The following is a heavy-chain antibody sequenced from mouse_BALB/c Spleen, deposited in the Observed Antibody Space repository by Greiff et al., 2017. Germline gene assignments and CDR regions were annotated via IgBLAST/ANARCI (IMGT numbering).Heavy chain of an antibody. D-gene: IGHD1-1*01. V-gene: IGHV14-3*02. CDR2: IDPANGNT. J-gene: IGHJ4*01. Sequence: VQLKQSGAELVKPGASVKLSCTASGFNIKDTYMHWVKQRPEQGLEWIGRIDPANGNTKYDPKFQGKATITADTSSNTAYLQLSSLTSEDTAVYYCARSTTVVGGAMDYWGQGTSVTVSS. CDR3: ARSTTVVGGAMDY. CDR1: GFNIKDTY.